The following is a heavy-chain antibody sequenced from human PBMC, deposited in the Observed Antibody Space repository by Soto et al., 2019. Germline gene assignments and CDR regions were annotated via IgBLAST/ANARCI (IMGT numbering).Heavy chain of an antibody. J-gene: IGHJ4*02. Sequence: QVQLVESGGGVVQPGRSLRLSCAASGFTFSSYAMHWVRQAPGKGLEWVAIISYDGSNTYYADSVKGRFTISRDNSKNTLYLQMNRLRAEDTAVYYCARGFRYGIDYWGQGTLVTVSS. CDR1: GFTFSSYA. CDR3: ARGFRYGIDY. D-gene: IGHD5-18*01. CDR2: ISYDGSNT. V-gene: IGHV3-30-3*01.